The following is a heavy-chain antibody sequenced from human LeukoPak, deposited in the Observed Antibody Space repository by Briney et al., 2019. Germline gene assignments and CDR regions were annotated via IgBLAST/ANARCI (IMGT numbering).Heavy chain of an antibody. V-gene: IGHV3-23*01. CDR1: GFTFSSYA. CDR3: AKAPRIAARNSYFDY. J-gene: IGHJ4*02. Sequence: GGSPRLSCAASGFTFSSYAMSWVRQAPGKGLEWVSAISGSGGSTYYADSVKGRFTISRDNSKNTLYLQMNSLRAEDTAVYYCAKAPRIAARNSYFDYWGQGTLVTVSS. CDR2: ISGSGGST. D-gene: IGHD6-6*01.